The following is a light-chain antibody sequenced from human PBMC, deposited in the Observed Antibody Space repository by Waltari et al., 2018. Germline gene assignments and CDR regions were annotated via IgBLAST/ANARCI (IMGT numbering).Light chain of an antibody. CDR2: AAS. J-gene: IGKJ4*01. V-gene: IGKV1-39*01. Sequence: DIQMTQSPSSLSASVGDRVTITCRASQSVSNYLNWYQQRPGKAPKLLIYAASTLQSGVPSRFGGSGSGTDFTLTISSLQPEDFATYYGQQGYRTPLTFGGGTKVDIK. CDR3: QQGYRTPLT. CDR1: QSVSNY.